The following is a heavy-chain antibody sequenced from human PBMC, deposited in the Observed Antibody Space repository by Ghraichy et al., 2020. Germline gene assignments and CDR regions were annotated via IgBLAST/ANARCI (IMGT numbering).Heavy chain of an antibody. CDR1: GYTFTSYG. V-gene: IGHV1-18*04. J-gene: IGHJ3*02. CDR3: ARDGDYDGNHDAFDI. Sequence: ASVKVSCKASGYTFTSYGISWVRQAPGQGLEWMGWISAYNGNTNYAQKLQGRVTMTTDTSTSTAYMELRSLRSDDTAVYYCARDGDYDGNHDAFDIWGQGTMVTVSS. CDR2: ISAYNGNT. D-gene: IGHD3-22*01.